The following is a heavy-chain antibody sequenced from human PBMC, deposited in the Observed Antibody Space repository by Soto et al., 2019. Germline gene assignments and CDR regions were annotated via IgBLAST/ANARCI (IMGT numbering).Heavy chain of an antibody. D-gene: IGHD2-21*02. CDR2: IYYSGST. CDR1: GGSISSGGYY. Sequence: PSETLSLTCTVSGGSISSGGYYWSWIRQHPGKGMEWIGYIYYSGSTYYNPSLKSRVTISVDTSKNQFSLKLSSVTAADTAVYYCARVGVVVVTPNWFDPWGQGTLVTVSS. V-gene: IGHV4-31*03. J-gene: IGHJ5*02. CDR3: ARVGVVVVTPNWFDP.